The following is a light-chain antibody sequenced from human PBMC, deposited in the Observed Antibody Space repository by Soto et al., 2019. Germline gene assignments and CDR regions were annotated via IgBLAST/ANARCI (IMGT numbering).Light chain of an antibody. CDR1: QSLGSSF. V-gene: IGKV3-20*01. Sequence: EIVLTQSPGTLSLSPGERATLSCRASQSLGSSFVAWYQHKPGQAPRLIIYGASSRATAIPDRCSGSGSATYFTLSISRLEPEDFALYYWHQYGCPPPTFGGGTKVEVK. J-gene: IGKJ4*01. CDR2: GAS. CDR3: HQYGCPPPT.